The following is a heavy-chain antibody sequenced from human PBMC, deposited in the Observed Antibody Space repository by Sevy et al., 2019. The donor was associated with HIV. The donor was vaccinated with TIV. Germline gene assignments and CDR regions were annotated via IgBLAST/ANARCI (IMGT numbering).Heavy chain of an antibody. Sequence: GGSLRLSCATSGITVSLNYMSWVRQAPGKGLEWVSAIYAGDSTYYTDSARGRLTISRDKSKNTLYLQMNSLRVEDTATYYCAKTRGFSGLHAFDAWGQGTLVTVSS. CDR1: GITVSLNY. CDR3: AKTRGFSGLHAFDA. D-gene: IGHD5-18*01. CDR2: IYAGDST. J-gene: IGHJ3*01. V-gene: IGHV3-53*01.